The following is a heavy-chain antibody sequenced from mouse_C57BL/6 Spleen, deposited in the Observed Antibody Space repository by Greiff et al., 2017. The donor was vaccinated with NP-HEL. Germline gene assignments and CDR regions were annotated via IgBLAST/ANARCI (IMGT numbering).Heavy chain of an antibody. V-gene: IGHV1-82*01. D-gene: IGHD3-3*01. CDR1: GYAFSSSW. J-gene: IGHJ1*03. CDR2: IYPGDGDT. Sequence: QVQLKESGPELVKPGASVKISCKASGYAFSSSWMNWVKQRPGKGLEWIGRIYPGDGDTNYNGKFKGKATLTADKSSSTAYMQLSSLTSEDSAVYFCAREGLAIRWYFDVWGTGTTVTVSS. CDR3: AREGLAIRWYFDV.